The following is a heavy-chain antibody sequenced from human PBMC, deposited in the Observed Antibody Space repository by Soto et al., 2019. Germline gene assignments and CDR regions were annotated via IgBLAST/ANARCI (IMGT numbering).Heavy chain of an antibody. J-gene: IGHJ4*02. D-gene: IGHD6-13*01. CDR3: ARPATPTYSTTWYGGY. V-gene: IGHV5-51*01. Sequence: EVQLVQSGAEVKKPGESLKISCKGSGYSFTSYWIGWVRQMPGKGLEWMGSIYPGDSTTRYSPSFQGQVTISVDKSISTAYLQWSSLRASDTAMYYCARPATPTYSTTWYGGYWGQGTLVTVSS. CDR1: GYSFTSYW. CDR2: IYPGDSTT.